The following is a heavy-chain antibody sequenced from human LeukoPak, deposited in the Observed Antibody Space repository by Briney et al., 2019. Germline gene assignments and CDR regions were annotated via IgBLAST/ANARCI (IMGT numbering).Heavy chain of an antibody. Sequence: ASVKVSCKASGYTFTGYYIHWVRQAPGQGLEWLGWINPTTGGTKYAQKFEGRVTMTRDTSITTAYMEVNRLRSDDTAVYYCARVPSDIYSSGWYAWFDPWGQGTLVTVSS. J-gene: IGHJ5*02. CDR3: ARVPSDIYSSGWYAWFDP. V-gene: IGHV1-2*02. D-gene: IGHD6-19*01. CDR1: GYTFTGYY. CDR2: INPTTGGT.